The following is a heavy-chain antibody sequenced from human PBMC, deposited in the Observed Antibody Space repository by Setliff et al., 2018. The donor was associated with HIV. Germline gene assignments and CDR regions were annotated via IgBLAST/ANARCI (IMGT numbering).Heavy chain of an antibody. CDR2: IIPIFDAT. J-gene: IGHJ4*02. V-gene: IGHV1-69*13. Sequence: VASVKVSCKASGGTFSSYAINWVRQAPGQGLEWVGHIIPIFDATHYAQKLQGRVKITADDSSNTAYMELSSLRSEDTALYYCARGLSGAGDEYWGQGTLVTVSS. CDR1: GGTFSSYA. CDR3: ARGLSGAGDEY. D-gene: IGHD3-10*01.